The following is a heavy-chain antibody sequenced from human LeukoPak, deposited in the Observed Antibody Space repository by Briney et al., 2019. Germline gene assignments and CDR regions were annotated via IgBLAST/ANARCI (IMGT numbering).Heavy chain of an antibody. CDR3: ARDVAARYFDY. CDR2: TWYDGSNK. V-gene: IGHV3-33*01. Sequence: GGSLRLSCAAPGFTFSSYGMHWVRQAPGKGLEWVAVTWYDGSNKYYADSVKGRFTISRDNSKNTLYLQMNSLRAEDTAVYCCARDVAARYFDYWGQGTLVTVSS. J-gene: IGHJ4*02. D-gene: IGHD6-6*01. CDR1: GFTFSSYG.